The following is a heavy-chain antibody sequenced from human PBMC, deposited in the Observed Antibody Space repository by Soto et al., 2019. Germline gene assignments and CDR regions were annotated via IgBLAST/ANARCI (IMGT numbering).Heavy chain of an antibody. J-gene: IGHJ6*04. Sequence: GGSLRLSCAASGFTVSSNYMSWVRQAPGKGLEWVSVIYSGGSTYYADSVKGRFTISRDNSKNTLHLQMNSLRAEDTAVYYCARVRYNWNPAGVWGKGTTVTVSS. V-gene: IGHV3-66*01. CDR3: ARVRYNWNPAGV. CDR2: IYSGGST. CDR1: GFTVSSNY. D-gene: IGHD1-20*01.